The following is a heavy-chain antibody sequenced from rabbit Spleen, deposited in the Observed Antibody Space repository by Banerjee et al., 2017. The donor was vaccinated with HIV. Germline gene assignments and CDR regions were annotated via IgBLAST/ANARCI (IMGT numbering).Heavy chain of an antibody. Sequence: LVEYGGDLVKPGASLTLTCTASGVSFSFNSYMCWVRQAPGKGLEWIACIDTSSSDFTYFASWAKGRFTISKTSSTTVTLQMTSLTAADTATYFCARDSGSSFSSYGMDLWGPGTLVTVS. V-gene: IGHV1S40*01. CDR3: ARDSGSSFSSYGMDL. D-gene: IGHD8-1*01. J-gene: IGHJ6*01. CDR1: GVSFSFNSY. CDR2: IDTSSSDFT.